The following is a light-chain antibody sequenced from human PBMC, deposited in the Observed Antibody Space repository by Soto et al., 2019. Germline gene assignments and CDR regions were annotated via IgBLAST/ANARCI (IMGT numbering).Light chain of an antibody. CDR3: RVWDSSSGHYI. Sequence: SYELTQPPSVSVAPGQTARISCGGNNIGRKSVHWYQQKPGRAPVVVVYDDSDRPSGIPERFSGANSGDTATLTISRVEAGDEADYYCRVWDSSSGHYIFGTGTKLTVL. J-gene: IGLJ1*01. V-gene: IGLV3-21*02. CDR2: DDS. CDR1: NIGRKS.